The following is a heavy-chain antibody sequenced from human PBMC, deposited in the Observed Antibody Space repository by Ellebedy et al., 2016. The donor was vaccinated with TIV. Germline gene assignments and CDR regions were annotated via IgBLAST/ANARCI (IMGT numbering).Heavy chain of an antibody. J-gene: IGHJ4*02. CDR1: GFTFDDYA. D-gene: IGHD3-10*01. CDR3: AKDEEGGYGSGSFDY. V-gene: IGHV3-43D*03. Sequence: GGSLRLXCAASGFTFDDYAMHWVRQAPGKGLEWVSLISWDGGVTYYADSVKGRFTISRDNNKNSLYLQMKSLRTEDTALYYCAKDEEGGYGSGSFDYWGQGTLVTVSS. CDR2: ISWDGGVT.